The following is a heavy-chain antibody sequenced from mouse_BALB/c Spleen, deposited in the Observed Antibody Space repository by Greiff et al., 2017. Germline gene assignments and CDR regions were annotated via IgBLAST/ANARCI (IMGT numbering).Heavy chain of an antibody. CDR2: ISSGGSYT. Sequence: EVKLQQSGGGLVKPGGSLKLSCAASGFTFSSYTMSWVRQTPEKRLEWVATISSGGSYTYYPDSVKGRFTISRDNAKNTLYLQMSSLKSEDTAMYDCTRDDGNYPYWYFDVWGAGTTVTVSS. CDR1: GFTFSSYT. V-gene: IGHV5-6-4*01. D-gene: IGHD2-1*01. CDR3: TRDDGNYPYWYFDV. J-gene: IGHJ1*01.